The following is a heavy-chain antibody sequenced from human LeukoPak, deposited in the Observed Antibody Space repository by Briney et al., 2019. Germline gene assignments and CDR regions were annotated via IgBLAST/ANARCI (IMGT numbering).Heavy chain of an antibody. Sequence: PLETLSLTCTVSGGSISSGGYYWSWIRQHPGKGLEWIGYIYYSGSTYYNPSLKSRVTISVDTSKNQFSLKLSSVTAEDTAVYYCARDSGDGYNHGWGQGTLVTVSS. CDR3: ARDSGDGYNHG. V-gene: IGHV4-31*03. CDR2: IYYSGST. J-gene: IGHJ4*02. CDR1: GGSISSGGYY. D-gene: IGHD5-24*01.